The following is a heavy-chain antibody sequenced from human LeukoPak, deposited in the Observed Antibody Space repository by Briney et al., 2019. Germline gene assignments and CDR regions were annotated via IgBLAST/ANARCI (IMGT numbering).Heavy chain of an antibody. CDR1: GDSISSYY. V-gene: IGHV4-59*01. D-gene: IGHD3-22*01. CDR3: ARLSSYDSSGYYIDY. J-gene: IGHJ4*02. Sequence: PSETLSLTCTVSGDSISSYYWSWLRQPPGKGLEWIGYIYYSGSTYYNPSLKSRVTISVDTSKNQFSLRLSSVTAADTAVYYCARLSSYDSSGYYIDYWGQGTLVTVSS. CDR2: IYYSGST.